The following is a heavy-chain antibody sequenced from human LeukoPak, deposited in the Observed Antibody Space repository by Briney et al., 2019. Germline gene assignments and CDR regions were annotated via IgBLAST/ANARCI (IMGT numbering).Heavy chain of an antibody. CDR3: TSGVAGTGFDY. D-gene: IGHD2-21*02. J-gene: IGHJ4*02. Sequence: SQSLSLTCAISGDSVSGNNAAWNWSRHSPSRGLWWLGETYYRSKWYNGYAVSVKSRITITPDTSKNQFSLHLNSVTPEDTAVYYCTSGVAGTGFDYWGQGALVTVS. CDR2: TYYRSKWYN. V-gene: IGHV6-1*01. CDR1: GDSVSGNNAA.